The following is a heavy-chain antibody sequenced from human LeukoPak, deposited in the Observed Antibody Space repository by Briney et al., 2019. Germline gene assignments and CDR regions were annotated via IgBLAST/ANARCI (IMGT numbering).Heavy chain of an antibody. D-gene: IGHD6-13*01. CDR3: AKDSGSSSWSIYDY. V-gene: IGHV3-43D*03. J-gene: IGHJ4*02. CDR1: GLTVSSNY. CDR2: ISWDGSRP. Sequence: GSLRLSCAASGLTVSSNYMSWVRQAPGKGLEWVSLISWDGSRPYYADSVKGRFTVSRDNSKNSLYLQMTSLRAEDTALYYCAKDSGSSSWSIYDYWGQGTLVTVSS.